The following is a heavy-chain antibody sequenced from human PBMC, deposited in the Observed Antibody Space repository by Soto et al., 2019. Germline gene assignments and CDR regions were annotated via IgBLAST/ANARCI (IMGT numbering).Heavy chain of an antibody. V-gene: IGHV3-23*01. J-gene: IGHJ6*03. CDR3: AHPSSNYHSYYYYYMDV. Sequence: GGSLRLSCAASGFTFSSYAMSWVRQAPGKGLEWVSAISGSGGSTYYADSVKGRFTISRDNSKNTLYLQMNSLRAEDTAVYYCAHPSSNYHSYYYYYMDVWGKGTTVTVSS. CDR2: ISGSGGST. CDR1: GFTFSSYA. D-gene: IGHD4-4*01.